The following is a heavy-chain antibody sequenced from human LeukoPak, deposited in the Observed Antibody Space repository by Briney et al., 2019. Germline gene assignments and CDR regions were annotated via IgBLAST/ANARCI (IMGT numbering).Heavy chain of an antibody. V-gene: IGHV1-18*01. J-gene: IGHJ4*02. CDR3: ARTPRSYHGGNYYEETVGHFDY. CDR2: ISAYNGNT. CDR1: GYTFTSYG. Sequence: GASVKVSCKASGYTFTSYGISWVRQAPGQGLEWMGWISAYNGNTNYAQKLQGRVTMTTDTSTSTAYMELRSLRSDDTAVYYCARTPRSYHGGNYYEETVGHFDYWGQGTLVTVSS. D-gene: IGHD1-26*01.